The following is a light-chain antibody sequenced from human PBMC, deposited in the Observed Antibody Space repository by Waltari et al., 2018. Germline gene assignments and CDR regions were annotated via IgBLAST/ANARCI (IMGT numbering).Light chain of an antibody. CDR2: DTS. V-gene: IGKV3-20*01. CDR1: QSVKSNE. Sequence: EIVLTQSPGTLSLSTGDRATLSCRASQSVKSNELAWYQQKPGQAPRLLIYDTSTRATGIPDRFSGSGSGTDFILTISRLEAEDFVLYYCQQYGTPLTFGGGTKVEIK. J-gene: IGKJ4*01. CDR3: QQYGTPLT.